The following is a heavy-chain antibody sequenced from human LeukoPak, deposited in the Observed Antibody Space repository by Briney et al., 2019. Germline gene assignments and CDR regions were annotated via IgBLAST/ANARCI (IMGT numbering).Heavy chain of an antibody. Sequence: GGSLRLSCAASGFTFSSYSMHWVRQAPGKGLEYVSAINSNGGRTYYANSVKGRFTISRDNSKNTLDLQMGSLRAEDMAVYYCVRSRYYYDSSGYPADYWGQGTLVTVSS. V-gene: IGHV3-64*01. CDR1: GFTFSSYS. D-gene: IGHD3-22*01. CDR2: INSNGGRT. CDR3: VRSRYYYDSSGYPADY. J-gene: IGHJ4*02.